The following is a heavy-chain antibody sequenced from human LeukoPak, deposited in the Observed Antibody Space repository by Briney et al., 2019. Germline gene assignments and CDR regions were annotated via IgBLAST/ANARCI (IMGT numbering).Heavy chain of an antibody. CDR1: GDSFSSYH. CDR2: IFHSGNS. CDR3: ARVTYVDDMLYQYFDY. J-gene: IGHJ4*02. D-gene: IGHD4-17*01. V-gene: IGHV4-38-2*02. Sequence: SETLSLTCTVSGDSFSSYHWSWLRQPPGKGLEWVGSIFHSGNSYYNPSLKSRLTMSVDTSKNQFSLKLTSVTAADTALYYCARVTYVDDMLYQYFDYWGQGILVTVSS.